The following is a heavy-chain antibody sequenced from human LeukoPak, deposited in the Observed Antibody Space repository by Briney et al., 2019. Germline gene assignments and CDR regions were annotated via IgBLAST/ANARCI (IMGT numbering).Heavy chain of an antibody. Sequence: ASVKVSCKASGYTFTSYGISWVRQAPGQGLEWMGWISAYNGNTNYAQKLQGRVTMTTDTSTSTAYMELRSLRSDDTAVYYCARDNRLGYYDSSGYRPFDYWGQGTLVTVSS. V-gene: IGHV1-18*01. CDR1: GYTFTSYG. J-gene: IGHJ4*02. CDR3: ARDNRLGYYDSSGYRPFDY. D-gene: IGHD3-22*01. CDR2: ISAYNGNT.